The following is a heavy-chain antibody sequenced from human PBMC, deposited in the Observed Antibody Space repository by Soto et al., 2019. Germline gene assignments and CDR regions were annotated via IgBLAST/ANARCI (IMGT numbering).Heavy chain of an antibody. CDR1: GYTFTSYD. J-gene: IGHJ5*02. Sequence: ASVKVSCKASGYTFTSYDINWVRQATGQGLEWMGWMNPNSGNTKYSQKFQGRVTITKDTSASTAYMELSSLRSEDTAVYYCARDVAAAAPWGQGTLVTVSS. CDR2: MNPNSGNT. V-gene: IGHV1-8*01. D-gene: IGHD6-13*01. CDR3: ARDVAAAAP.